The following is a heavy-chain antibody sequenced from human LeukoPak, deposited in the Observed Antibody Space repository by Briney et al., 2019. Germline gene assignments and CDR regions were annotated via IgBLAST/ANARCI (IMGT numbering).Heavy chain of an antibody. D-gene: IGHD3-3*01. Sequence: SETLSLTCAVYGGSFSGYYWSWIRQPPGKGLEWIGEINHSGSTNYNPSLKSRVTISVDTSKNQFSLKLSSVTAADTAVYYCARGLTYYDFGSGYYDWFDPWGQGTLVTVSS. CDR1: GGSFSGYY. CDR2: INHSGST. J-gene: IGHJ5*02. V-gene: IGHV4-34*01. CDR3: ARGLTYYDFGSGYYDWFDP.